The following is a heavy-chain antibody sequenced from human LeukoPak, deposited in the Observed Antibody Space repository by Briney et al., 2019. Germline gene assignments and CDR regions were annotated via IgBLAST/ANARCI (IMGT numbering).Heavy chain of an antibody. V-gene: IGHV3-23*01. J-gene: IGHJ6*02. D-gene: IGHD2-21*02. CDR2: ISGSGGST. CDR1: GFTFSSYA. CDR3: AKDLVTRGPDYYGMDV. Sequence: GGSLRLSCAASGFTFSSYAMSWVRPAPGKGLEWVSAISGSGGSTCYANSVEGRFTISRDNSKNTLYLQMNSLRAEDTAVYYCAKDLVTRGPDYYGMDVWGQGTTVSVSS.